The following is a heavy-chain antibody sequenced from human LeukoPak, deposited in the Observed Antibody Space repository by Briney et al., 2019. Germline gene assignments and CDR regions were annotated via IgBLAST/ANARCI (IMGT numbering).Heavy chain of an antibody. Sequence: ASVKVSCKASGYTFTDYYMHWVRQAPGQGLEWMGWINPNSGGTNYAQKFQGRVSMTRDTSISTAYMEQSRLRSDDTAVYYCARAGVWDYDDSSGYHNAAFDIWGQGTMVTVSS. J-gene: IGHJ3*02. V-gene: IGHV1-2*02. D-gene: IGHD3-22*01. CDR1: GYTFTDYY. CDR3: ARAGVWDYDDSSGYHNAAFDI. CDR2: INPNSGGT.